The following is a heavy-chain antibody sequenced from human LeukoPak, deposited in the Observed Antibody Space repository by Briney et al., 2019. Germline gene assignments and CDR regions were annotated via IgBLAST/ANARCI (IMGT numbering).Heavy chain of an antibody. V-gene: IGHV1-24*01. J-gene: IGHJ5*02. D-gene: IGHD3-22*01. Sequence: ASVKVSCKVSGYTLTELSMHWVRQAPGKGLEWMGGFDPEDGETIYAQKFQGRVTMTEDTSTDTAYMELSSLRSEDTAVYYCARDTTYYDSSGVNWFDPWGQGTLVTVSS. CDR1: GYTLTELS. CDR3: ARDTTYYDSSGVNWFDP. CDR2: FDPEDGET.